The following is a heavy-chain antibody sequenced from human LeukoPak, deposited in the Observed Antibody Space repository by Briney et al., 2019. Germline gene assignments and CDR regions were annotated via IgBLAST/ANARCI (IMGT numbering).Heavy chain of an antibody. V-gene: IGHV3-74*01. CDR2: INSDGSAT. CDR3: ARGTAGYHSSYFDY. Sequence: GGSLRLSCAASGFTFSNYMMHWVRQAPGKGLVWVSRINSDGSATAYADSVKGRFTISRDNAENTLYLQMNSLRAEDTAVYYCARGTAGYHSSYFDYWGQGTLVTVSS. J-gene: IGHJ4*02. CDR1: GFTFSNYM. D-gene: IGHD3-16*02.